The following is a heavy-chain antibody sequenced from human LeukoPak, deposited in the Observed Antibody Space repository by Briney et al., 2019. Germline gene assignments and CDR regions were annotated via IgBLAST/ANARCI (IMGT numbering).Heavy chain of an antibody. V-gene: IGHV4-39*01. J-gene: IGHJ6*02. D-gene: IGHD3-10*01. CDR3: ARGGSGRYDMDV. CDR2: IYYSGST. Sequence: KPSETLSLTCTVSGGSIISSTYYWGWIRQPPGKGLEWIGNIYYSGSTYYNPSLKSRVTISVDTSKNQFSLKLTSVTAADTAVYYCARGGSGRYDMDVWGQGTTVTVSS. CDR1: GGSIISSTYY.